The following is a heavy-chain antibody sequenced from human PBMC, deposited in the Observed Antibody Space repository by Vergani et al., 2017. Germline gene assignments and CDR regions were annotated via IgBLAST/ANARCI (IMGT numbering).Heavy chain of an antibody. CDR2: IYSGGST. D-gene: IGHD3-10*01. V-gene: IGHV3-53*01. Sequence: VQLLESGGGLVQPGGSLRLSCAASGFTVSSNYMSWVRQAPGKGLEWVSVIYSGGSTYYADSVKGRFTISRDNSKNTLYLQMNSLRAEDTAVYYCARVPNYYGSGSYLSYYYGMDVWGQGTTVTVSS. J-gene: IGHJ6*02. CDR1: GFTVSSNY. CDR3: ARVPNYYGSGSYLSYYYGMDV.